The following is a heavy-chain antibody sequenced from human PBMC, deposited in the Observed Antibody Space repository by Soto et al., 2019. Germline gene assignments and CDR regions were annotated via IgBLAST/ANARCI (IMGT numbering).Heavy chain of an antibody. V-gene: IGHV4-39*01. D-gene: IGHD5-18*01. Sequence: SETLSLTCTVSGGSISSSSYYWGWIRQPPGMGLEWIGSIYYSGSTYYNPSLKSRATISVDTSKSQFSLKLSSVTAADTAVYYCARHAAWDTAMVYFDYWGQGALVTVSS. CDR3: ARHAAWDTAMVYFDY. CDR1: GGSISSSSYY. J-gene: IGHJ4*02. CDR2: IYYSGST.